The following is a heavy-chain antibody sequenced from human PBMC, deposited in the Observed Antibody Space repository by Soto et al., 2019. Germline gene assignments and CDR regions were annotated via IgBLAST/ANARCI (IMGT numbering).Heavy chain of an antibody. J-gene: IGHJ4*02. D-gene: IGHD3-22*01. V-gene: IGHV4-34*01. CDR2: INHSGST. CDR1: GGSFSGYY. Sequence: SETLSLTCAVYGGSFSGYYWSWIRQPPGKGLEWIGEINHSGSTNYNPSLKSRVTISVDTSKNQFSLKLGSVTAADTAVYYCARGRYYYDSSGYYNMYYFDYWGQGTLVTVSS. CDR3: ARGRYYYDSSGYYNMYYFDY.